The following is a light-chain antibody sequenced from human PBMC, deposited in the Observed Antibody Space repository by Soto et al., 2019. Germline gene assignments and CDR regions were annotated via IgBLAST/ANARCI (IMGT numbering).Light chain of an antibody. V-gene: IGKV1-39*01. J-gene: IGKJ5*01. CDR1: ESISRH. Sequence: DIQMTQSPSSLSASVGDRVTITCRASESISRHLNWYQQKPGKAPNLLVYAASTLQNGVPARFSGTGSGTDVPLTIIMLQPKDFATYYWQQSYSTPSISFRQGTRLEIK. CDR3: QQSYSTPSIS. CDR2: AAS.